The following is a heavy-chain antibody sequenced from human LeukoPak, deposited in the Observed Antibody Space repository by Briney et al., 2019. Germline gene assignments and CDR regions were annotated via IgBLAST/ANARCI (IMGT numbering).Heavy chain of an antibody. V-gene: IGHV4-59*08. CDR1: GGSISSYY. CDR3: ARSYYDFWSGPRSSTYGMDV. D-gene: IGHD3-3*01. CDR2: IYYSGST. Sequence: PSETLSLTCTVSGGSISSYYWSWIRQPPGKGLEWIGYIYYSGSTNYNPSLKSRVTISVDTSKNQFSLKLSSVTAADTAVYYCARSYYDFWSGPRSSTYGMDVWGQGTTVTVSS. J-gene: IGHJ6*02.